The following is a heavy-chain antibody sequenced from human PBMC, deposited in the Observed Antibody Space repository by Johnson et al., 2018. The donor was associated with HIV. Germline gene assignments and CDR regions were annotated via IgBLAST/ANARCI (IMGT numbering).Heavy chain of an antibody. CDR2: ISYDGSNK. D-gene: IGHD6-19*01. V-gene: IGHV3-30*19. CDR3: ASTSSGWFYAFDI. CDR1: GFTFSSYG. J-gene: IGHJ3*02. Sequence: QVQLVESGGGVVQPGGSLRLSCAASGFTFSSYGMHWVRQAPGKGLEWVAVISYDGSNKYYADSVKGRFTISGDNSKNTLYLQMNSLRAEDTAVYYCASTSSGWFYAFDIWGQGTMVTVSS.